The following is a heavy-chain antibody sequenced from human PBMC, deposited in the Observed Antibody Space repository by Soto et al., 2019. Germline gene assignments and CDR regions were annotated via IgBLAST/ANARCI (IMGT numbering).Heavy chain of an antibody. D-gene: IGHD1-1*01. J-gene: IGHJ6*03. CDR3: ARCSTSYYYYYYMDV. Sequence: SETLSLTCTVSGVSISSYYWSWIRQPPGKGLEWIGYIYYSGSTNYNPSLKSRVTISVDTSKNQFSLKLSPVTAADTAVYYCARCSTSYYYYYYMDVWGKGTTVTVSS. CDR1: GVSISSYY. V-gene: IGHV4-59*08. CDR2: IYYSGST.